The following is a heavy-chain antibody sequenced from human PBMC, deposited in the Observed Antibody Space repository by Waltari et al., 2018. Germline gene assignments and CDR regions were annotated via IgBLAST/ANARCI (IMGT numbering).Heavy chain of an antibody. D-gene: IGHD3-9*01. CDR3: ARLSYHIVTGYGWFDP. CDR2: ISYSGST. V-gene: IGHV4-39*01. Sequence: QLQLQESGPGLVKPSETLSLTCTVSGGSISSESYYWGWIRKPPGKGMEWFGNISYSGSTYYNPSLSSLATISVDTSKNQFSLKLSSVTAADTAVYYCARLSYHIVTGYGWFDPWGLGTLVTVSS. J-gene: IGHJ5*02. CDR1: GGSISSESYY.